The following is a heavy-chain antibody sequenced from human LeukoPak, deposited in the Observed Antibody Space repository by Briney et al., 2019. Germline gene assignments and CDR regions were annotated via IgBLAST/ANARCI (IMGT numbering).Heavy chain of an antibody. D-gene: IGHD3-22*01. V-gene: IGHV3-66*02. J-gene: IGHJ4*02. Sequence: PGGSLRLSCAASRFTVSSNYMSWVRQAPGKRLEWVSVIYSGGSTSYADSVKGRFTISRDNSKNTLYLQMNSLRAEDTAVYYCARDLDSYIDYWGQGTLVTVSS. CDR2: IYSGGST. CDR1: RFTVSSNY. CDR3: ARDLDSYIDY.